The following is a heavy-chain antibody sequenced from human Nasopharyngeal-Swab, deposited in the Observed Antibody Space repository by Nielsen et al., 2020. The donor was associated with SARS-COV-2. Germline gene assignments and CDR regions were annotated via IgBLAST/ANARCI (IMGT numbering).Heavy chain of an antibody. CDR3: ARASFYYYGSGSYLL. V-gene: IGHV4-34*01. Sequence: SETLSLTCAVYGGSFSGYYWSWIRQPPGKGLEWIGEINHSGSTNYNPSLKSRVTISVDTSKNQFSLKLSSVTAADTAVYYCARASFYYYGSGSYLLWGHGTLVTVSS. J-gene: IGHJ4*01. D-gene: IGHD3-10*01. CDR2: INHSGST. CDR1: GGSFSGYY.